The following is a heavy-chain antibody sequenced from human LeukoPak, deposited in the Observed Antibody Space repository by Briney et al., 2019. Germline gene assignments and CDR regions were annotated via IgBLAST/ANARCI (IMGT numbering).Heavy chain of an antibody. CDR1: GGTFSSYA. D-gene: IGHD2-2*01. CDR3: ARDKTYQQAPNYYYYYMNV. J-gene: IGHJ6*03. Sequence: ASVKVSCKASGGTFSSYAISWLRQAPGQGLEWMGRINPNSGGTNYAQKFQGRVTMTRDTSISTAYMELSRLRSDDTAVYYCARDKTYQQAPNYYYYYMNVWGKGTTVTVSS. CDR2: INPNSGGT. V-gene: IGHV1-2*06.